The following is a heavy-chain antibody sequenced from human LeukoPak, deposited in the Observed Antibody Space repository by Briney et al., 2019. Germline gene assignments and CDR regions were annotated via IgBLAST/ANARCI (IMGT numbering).Heavy chain of an antibody. CDR2: IYYSGST. CDR3: AREDIVVVPAGLRVAAAGNPLLNWFDP. D-gene: IGHD2-2*01. CDR1: GGSISSSSYY. V-gene: IGHV4-39*01. Sequence: SETLSLTCTVSGGSISSSSYYWGWIRQPPGKGLEWIGSIYYSGSTYYNPSLKSRVTISVDTSKNQFSLKLSSVTAADTAVYYCAREDIVVVPAGLRVAAAGNPLLNWFDPWGQGTLVTVSS. J-gene: IGHJ5*02.